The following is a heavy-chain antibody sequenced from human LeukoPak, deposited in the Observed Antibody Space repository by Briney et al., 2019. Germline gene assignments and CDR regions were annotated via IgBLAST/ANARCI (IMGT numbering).Heavy chain of an antibody. CDR3: ARGYSYGHGGYFDY. CDR2: VSSDGSST. D-gene: IGHD5-18*01. V-gene: IGHV3-74*01. CDR1: GFIFSSYW. J-gene: IGHJ4*02. Sequence: GGSLRLSCAASGFIFSSYWMHWVRQAPGKGLVWVSRVSSDGSSTTYADSVNGRFTISRDNAKNTLYLQMNSLGVEDTAVYYCARGYSYGHGGYFDYWGQGTLVIVSS.